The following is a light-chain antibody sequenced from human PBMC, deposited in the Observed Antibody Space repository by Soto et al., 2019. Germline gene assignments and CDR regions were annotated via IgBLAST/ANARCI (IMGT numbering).Light chain of an antibody. CDR1: QSVSSSY. CDR3: QQYGSSPRT. Sequence: EIVLTQSPGTLSLSPGEIATLSCSASQSVSSSYLAWYQQKPGQAPRLLIYGASSRATGIPDRFSGSGSGTDFTLTISRLEPEDFAVYYCQQYGSSPRTFGQGTKVDI. V-gene: IGKV3-20*01. J-gene: IGKJ1*01. CDR2: GAS.